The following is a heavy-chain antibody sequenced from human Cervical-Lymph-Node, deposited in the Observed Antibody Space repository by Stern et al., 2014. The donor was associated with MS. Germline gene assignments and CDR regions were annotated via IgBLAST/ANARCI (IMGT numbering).Heavy chain of an antibody. J-gene: IGHJ4*02. D-gene: IGHD2-15*01. V-gene: IGHV2-5*02. CDR1: GFSVATAGVG. CDR2: IYWDDDK. CDR3: AHSRVKYCRGGTCYSSLFDY. Sequence: QVTLKESGPTLVKPPQTVTLTCTLSGFSVATAGVGVGWIRQPPGKALEWLGLIYWDDDKLYRSSFKNRLTIIKDTSKNQVVLTMTNVDPVDTATYYCAHSRVKYCRGGTCYSSLFDYWGQGTLVTVSS.